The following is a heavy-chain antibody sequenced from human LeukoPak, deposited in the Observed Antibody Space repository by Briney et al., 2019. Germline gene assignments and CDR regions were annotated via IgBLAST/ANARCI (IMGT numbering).Heavy chain of an antibody. Sequence: GGSLRLSCAASGFTFSSYAITWVRQAPGKGLVWVGFIRNKANGGTADYAASVKGRFTISRDDSKTIAYLQMNSLKTEDTAVYYCSRAYSTGWLGINDYWGQGALVTVSS. V-gene: IGHV3-49*04. J-gene: IGHJ4*02. CDR2: IRNKANGGTA. D-gene: IGHD6-19*01. CDR1: GFTFSSYA. CDR3: SRAYSTGWLGINDY.